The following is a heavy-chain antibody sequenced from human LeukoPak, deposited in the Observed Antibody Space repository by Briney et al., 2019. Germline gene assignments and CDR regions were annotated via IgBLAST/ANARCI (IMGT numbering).Heavy chain of an antibody. V-gene: IGHV4-4*02. Sequence: SETLSLTCAVSGGSISSSEWWSWVRQPPGKGLEWIGEIYHSGSTNYNPSLKSRVTISVDKSKNQFSLKLNSVTAADTAVYYCARRFGYGVVGGYFDYWGRGTLVTVSS. D-gene: IGHD4/OR15-4a*01. CDR2: IYHSGST. CDR3: ARRFGYGVVGGYFDY. J-gene: IGHJ4*02. CDR1: GGSISSSEW.